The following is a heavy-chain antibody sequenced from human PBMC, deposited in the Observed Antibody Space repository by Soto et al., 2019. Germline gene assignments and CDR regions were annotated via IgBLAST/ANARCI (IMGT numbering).Heavy chain of an antibody. D-gene: IGHD6-13*01. J-gene: IGHJ6*02. CDR2: IYYSGST. CDR3: ARRVRIAAAGDYYYGMDV. V-gene: IGHV4-39*01. Sequence: QLQLQESGPGLVKPSETLSLTCTVSGGSISSSSYYWGWIRQPPGKGLEWIGSIYYSGSTYYNPSLKSRVTMSVDTSKNQFSLKLSSVTAADTAVYYCARRVRIAAAGDYYYGMDVWGQGTTVTVSS. CDR1: GGSISSSSYY.